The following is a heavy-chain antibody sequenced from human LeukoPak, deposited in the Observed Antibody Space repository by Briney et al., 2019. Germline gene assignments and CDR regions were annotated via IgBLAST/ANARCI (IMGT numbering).Heavy chain of an antibody. CDR3: AGGSSSDAFDM. V-gene: IGHV3-11*03. CDR2: IRGGGSYT. CDR1: GFAFSDYY. Sequence: PGGSLRLCCAASGFAFSDYYMNCVRQATGKGLEWLSSIRGGGSYTNYADSVKGRFTISRDNAKKSLYLQMNSLRAEDTAVYHCAGGSSSDAFDMWGQGTMVTVSS. J-gene: IGHJ3*02. D-gene: IGHD6-13*01.